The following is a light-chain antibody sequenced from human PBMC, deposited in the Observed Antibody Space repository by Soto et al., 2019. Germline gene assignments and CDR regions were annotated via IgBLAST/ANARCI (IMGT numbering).Light chain of an antibody. J-gene: IGLJ3*02. CDR2: EVS. CDR1: SSDVGGYNY. CDR3: SSYTSSSTWV. V-gene: IGLV2-14*01. Sequence: QSALTQPASVSGSPGQSITISCTGTSSDVGGYNYVSWYQQHPGKAPKLMIYEVSNRPSGVSNRFSGSKSGNTASLTISGLPAEDEADYYCSSYTSSSTWVFGGGNKLTVL.